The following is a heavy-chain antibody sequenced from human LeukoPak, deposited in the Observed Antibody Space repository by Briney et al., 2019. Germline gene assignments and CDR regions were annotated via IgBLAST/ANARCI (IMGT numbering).Heavy chain of an antibody. J-gene: IGHJ3*02. V-gene: IGHV3-53*01. CDR2: IENGGST. CDR3: ARKVGYGYGIDI. D-gene: IGHD4-17*01. Sequence: GGSLRLSCAASGFTVSRNDMSWVRQAPGEGLQWVSIIENGGSTYYAESVKGRLTISRDNSKNTLYLQMNSLRVEDTAVYYCARKVGYGYGIDIWGQGTMVTVSS. CDR1: GFTVSRND.